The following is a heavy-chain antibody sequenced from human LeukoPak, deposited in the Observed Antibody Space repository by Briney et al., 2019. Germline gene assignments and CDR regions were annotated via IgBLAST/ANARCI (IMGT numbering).Heavy chain of an antibody. V-gene: IGHV3-48*01. CDR3: ARDRLTSGSYFFDY. CDR2: ISGRSSTI. CDR1: AFTFSDYS. Sequence: GGSLRLSCAASAFTFSDYSMNWVRQALGKGLEWISYISGRSSTIYYADSVRGRFTISRDNAKNSMYLQMNSLRAEDTAVYYCARDRLTSGSYFFDYWGQGTLVTVSS. J-gene: IGHJ4*02. D-gene: IGHD1-26*01.